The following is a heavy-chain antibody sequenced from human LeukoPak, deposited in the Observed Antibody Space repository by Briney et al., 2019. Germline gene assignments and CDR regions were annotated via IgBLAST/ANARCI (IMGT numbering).Heavy chain of an antibody. CDR1: GFTFSTYG. CDR2: ISYDGTNK. V-gene: IGHV3-30*03. CDR3: ARDLSYASGEF. J-gene: IGHJ4*02. Sequence: GGSLRLSCAASGFTFSTYGMYWVRQAPGKGLEWVAFISYDGTNKYYTDSVKGRFTISRDDSKNTVFLQMNSLRAEDTALYFCARDLSYASGEFWGQGTLVTVSA. D-gene: IGHD3-16*01.